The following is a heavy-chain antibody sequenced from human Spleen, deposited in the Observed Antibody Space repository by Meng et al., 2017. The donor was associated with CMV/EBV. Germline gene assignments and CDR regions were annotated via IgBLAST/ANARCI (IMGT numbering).Heavy chain of an antibody. CDR1: GFTFSSYW. CDR2: INHSGST. D-gene: IGHD2-2*01. Sequence: ESLKISFAASGFTFSSYWMHWVRQAPGKGLEWIGEINHSGSTNYNPSLKSRVTVSVDTSKNQFSLKLSSVTAADTAVYYCARDLLWGYIVVVPAAGRHAFDIWGQGTMVTVSS. J-gene: IGHJ3*02. V-gene: IGHV4-34*01. CDR3: ARDLLWGYIVVVPAAGRHAFDI.